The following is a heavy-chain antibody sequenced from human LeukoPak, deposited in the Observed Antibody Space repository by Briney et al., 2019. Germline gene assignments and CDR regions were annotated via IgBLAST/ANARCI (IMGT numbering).Heavy chain of an antibody. D-gene: IGHD3-10*01. Sequence: GGSLQISCKGSGSIFTSYWIGWVRQVPGKGLEWVGIIYPGDSDTRYSPSFQGQVTISADKSISTAYLQWSSLKASDTAMYYCARRKGFDYWGQGTLVTVSS. V-gene: IGHV5-51*01. J-gene: IGHJ4*02. CDR3: ARRKGFDY. CDR1: GSIFTSYW. CDR2: IYPGDSDT.